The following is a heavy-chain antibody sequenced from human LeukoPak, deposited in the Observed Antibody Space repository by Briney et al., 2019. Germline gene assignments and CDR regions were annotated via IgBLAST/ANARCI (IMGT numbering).Heavy chain of an antibody. J-gene: IGHJ6*02. CDR3: AREYCSSTSCYTNGMDV. D-gene: IGHD2-2*02. V-gene: IGHV1-69*04. CDR2: IIPILGIA. Sequence: AASVKASCKASGGTFSSYAISWVRQAPGQGLEWMGRIIPILGIANYAQKFQGRVTITADKSTSTAYMELSSLRSEDTAVYYCAREYCSSTSCYTNGMDVWGQGTTVTVSS. CDR1: GGTFSSYA.